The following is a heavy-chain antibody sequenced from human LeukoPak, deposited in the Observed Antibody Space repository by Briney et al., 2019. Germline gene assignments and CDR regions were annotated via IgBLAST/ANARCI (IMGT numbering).Heavy chain of an antibody. CDR2: INPSGGST. CDR1: GYTFTSYY. D-gene: IGHD6-13*01. CDR3: ARGSGRAAAGDYFDY. J-gene: IGHJ4*02. V-gene: IGHV1-46*01. Sequence: ASVKVSCKASGYTFTSYYMHWVRQAPGQGLEWMGIINPSGGSTSYAQKFQGRVTMTRDTSTSTVYMELSSLRSEDTAVYYCARGSGRAAAGDYFDYWGQGTLVTVSS.